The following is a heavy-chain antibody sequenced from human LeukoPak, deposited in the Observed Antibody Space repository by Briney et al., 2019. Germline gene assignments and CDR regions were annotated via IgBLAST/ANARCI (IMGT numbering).Heavy chain of an antibody. CDR1: GYTFSGSY. Sequence: ASVKVSCKTSGYTFSGSYIHWVRQAPGQGLEWMGRVNPNSGDTNYAQNLQGRVTMTRDTSITTAYMELSSLTSDDTAVYFCARSAENCNNGVCFTDYYMDVWGKGTTVTVSS. D-gene: IGHD2-8*01. CDR2: VNPNSGDT. CDR3: ARSAENCNNGVCFTDYYMDV. J-gene: IGHJ6*03. V-gene: IGHV1-2*06.